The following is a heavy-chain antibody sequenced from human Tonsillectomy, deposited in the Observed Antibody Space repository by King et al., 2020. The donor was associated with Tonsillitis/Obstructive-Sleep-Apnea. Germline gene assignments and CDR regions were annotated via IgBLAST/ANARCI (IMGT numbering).Heavy chain of an antibody. D-gene: IGHD5-18*01. Sequence: VQLQQWGAGLLKPSETLSLTCAVYGGSFSGYYWSWIRQPPGKGLEWIGEINHSGSTNYNPSLKSRVTISVDTSKNQFSLKLSSVTAADTAVYYCARGIWGSSGVGRDYWGQGTLVTVSS. CDR3: ARGIWGSSGVGRDY. J-gene: IGHJ4*02. CDR1: GGSFSGYY. CDR2: INHSGST. V-gene: IGHV4-34*01.